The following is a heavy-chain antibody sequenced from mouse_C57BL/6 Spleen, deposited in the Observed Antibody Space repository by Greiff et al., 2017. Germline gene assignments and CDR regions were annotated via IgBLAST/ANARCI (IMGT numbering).Heavy chain of an antibody. CDR1: GFSLTSYG. CDR2: IWSDGST. V-gene: IGHV2-6*03. J-gene: IGHJ2*01. D-gene: IGHD2-10*01. Sequence: QVQLQQSGPGLVAPSQSLSITCTVSGFSLTSYGVHWVRQPPGKGLEWLVVIWSDGSTTYNSALKSRLSISKDNSKSQVFLKMNSLQTDDTAMYYCARSLGHLLLLDYWGQGTTLTVSS. CDR3: ARSLGHLLLLDY.